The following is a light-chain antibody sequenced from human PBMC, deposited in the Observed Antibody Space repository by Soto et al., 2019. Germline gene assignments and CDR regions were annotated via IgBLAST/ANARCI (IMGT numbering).Light chain of an antibody. V-gene: IGKV1-5*03. J-gene: IGKJ2*01. CDR1: QTIVTW. CDR2: MAS. CDR3: QQYYSYPTT. Sequence: DVQMTQSPSTLSASIGDTVTITCRASQTIVTWLAWYQQKPGRPPKLLIYMASILDSGVPSRFSGRGSGTEFTLSIRGPQTDDVVTAYCQQYYSYPTTFGEGTKLDI.